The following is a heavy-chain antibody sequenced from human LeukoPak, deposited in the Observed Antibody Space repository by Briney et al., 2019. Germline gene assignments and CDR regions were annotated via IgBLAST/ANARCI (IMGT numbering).Heavy chain of an antibody. CDR1: GFTFSSYA. V-gene: IGHV3-21*01. D-gene: IGHD5-12*01. CDR3: AGAAASGYDFNFDY. J-gene: IGHJ4*02. Sequence: PGGSLRLSCAASGFTFSSYAMHWVRQAPGKGLEWVSSISSSSSYIYYADSVKGRFTISRDNAKNSLYLQMNSLRAEDTAVYYCAGAAASGYDFNFDYWGQGTLVTVSS. CDR2: ISSSSSYI.